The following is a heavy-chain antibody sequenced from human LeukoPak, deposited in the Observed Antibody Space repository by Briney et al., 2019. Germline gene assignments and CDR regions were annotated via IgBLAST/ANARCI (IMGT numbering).Heavy chain of an antibody. CDR1: GGSISSGSYY. CDR3: ARDLGYSSGWYGWD. J-gene: IGHJ4*02. Sequence: SETLSLTCTVSGGSISSGSYYWSWIRQPAGKGLEWIGRIYTSGSTNYNPSLKSRVTISVDTSKNQFSLKLSSVTAADTAVYYCARDLGYSSGWYGWDWGQGTLVTVPS. D-gene: IGHD6-19*01. V-gene: IGHV4-61*02. CDR2: IYTSGST.